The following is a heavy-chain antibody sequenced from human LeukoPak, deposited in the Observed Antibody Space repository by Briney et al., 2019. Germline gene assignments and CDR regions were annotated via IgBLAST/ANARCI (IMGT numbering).Heavy chain of an antibody. CDR3: ARGGSGWTFNH. Sequence: GGSLRLSCTASGFSFSDNFMGWLRQAPGKGLEWVSYINSGGDTIHYSGAVKGRFSISRDNSKGLLYLQMSRLRIDDTALYYCARGGSGWTFNHWGQGTLVSVSS. V-gene: IGHV3-11*01. D-gene: IGHD2/OR15-2a*01. CDR2: INSGGDTI. J-gene: IGHJ4*02. CDR1: GFSFSDNF.